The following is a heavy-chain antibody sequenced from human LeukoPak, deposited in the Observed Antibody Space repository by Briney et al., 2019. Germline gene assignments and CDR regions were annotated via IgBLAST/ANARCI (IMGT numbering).Heavy chain of an antibody. V-gene: IGHV1-69*05. Sequence: SVKVSCKASGGTFISYAISWVRQAPGQGREWMGRIIPIFGTANYAQKFQGRVTITTDEPTSTAYMELSSLRSEDTAVYYCARLPLAGYSGYDSDYWGQGTLVTVSS. D-gene: IGHD5-12*01. CDR3: ARLPLAGYSGYDSDY. J-gene: IGHJ4*02. CDR1: GGTFISYA. CDR2: IIPIFGTA.